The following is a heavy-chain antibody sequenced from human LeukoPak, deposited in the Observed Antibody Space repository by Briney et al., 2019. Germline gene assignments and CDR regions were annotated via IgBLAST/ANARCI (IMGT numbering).Heavy chain of an antibody. Sequence: GGSLRLSCAASGFTFSDYYMSWIRQAPGKGLEWVSYISSSGSSKYYADSVKGRFTISRDNSKNSLYMQMNSLRAEDTAIYYCARDLEWAVAGTLIAYWGQGTLVTVSS. CDR3: ARDLEWAVAGTLIAY. CDR1: GFTFSDYY. J-gene: IGHJ4*02. V-gene: IGHV3-11*04. CDR2: ISSSGSSK. D-gene: IGHD6-19*01.